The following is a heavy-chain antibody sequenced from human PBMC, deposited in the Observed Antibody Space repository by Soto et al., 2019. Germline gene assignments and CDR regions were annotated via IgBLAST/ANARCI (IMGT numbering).Heavy chain of an antibody. CDR3: ARDLSAYCGGDCYWAFDY. V-gene: IGHV3-30-3*01. J-gene: IGHJ4*02. CDR1: GFTFSSYA. Sequence: QVQLVESGGGVVQPGRSLRLSCAASGFTFSSYATHWVRQAPGKGLEWVAVISYDGSNKYYADSVKGRFTISRDNSKNTLYLQMNSLRAEDTAVYYCARDLSAYCGGDCYWAFDYWGQGTLVTVSS. D-gene: IGHD2-21*02. CDR2: ISYDGSNK.